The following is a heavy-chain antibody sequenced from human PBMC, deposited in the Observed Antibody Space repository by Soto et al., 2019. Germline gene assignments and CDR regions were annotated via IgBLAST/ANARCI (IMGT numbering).Heavy chain of an antibody. Sequence: GGSLRLSCAASGFTFSSYAMSWVRQAPGEGLEWVSDISGSGGSRYYADSVKGRFTIARNNSKNTLYLQMNSLRAEDTAVYYCASSPYDSSSDYWGQGTLVTVSS. CDR3: ASSPYDSSSDY. V-gene: IGHV3-23*01. CDR1: GFTFSSYA. D-gene: IGHD3-22*01. J-gene: IGHJ4*02. CDR2: ISGSGGSR.